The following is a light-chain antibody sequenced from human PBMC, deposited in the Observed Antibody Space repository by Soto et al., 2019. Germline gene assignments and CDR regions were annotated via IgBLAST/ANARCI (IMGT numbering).Light chain of an antibody. Sequence: QSVLTQPPSVSGAPGQRVTISCTGSSSNLGAGYDVHWYHQLPGTAPKLLIYGNSNRPSGVPDRFSGSKSGTSASLVITGLQAEDEADYYCQSYDSSLSGVVFGGGTKLTVL. CDR1: SSNLGAGYD. J-gene: IGLJ2*01. CDR3: QSYDSSLSGVV. CDR2: GNS. V-gene: IGLV1-40*01.